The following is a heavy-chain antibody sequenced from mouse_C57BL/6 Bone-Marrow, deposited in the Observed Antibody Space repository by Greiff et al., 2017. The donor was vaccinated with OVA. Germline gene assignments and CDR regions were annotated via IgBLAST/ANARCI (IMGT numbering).Heavy chain of an antibody. D-gene: IGHD2-4*01. Sequence: QVQLQQPGAELVKPGASVKMSCKASGYTFTSYWITWVKQRPGQGLEWIGDIYPGSGSTNYNEKFKGKATLTVDTYSSTAYMQLSSLIYEDSAVYYCARSGYDSEDWYFDFWGPGTSVTVSS. CDR1: GYTFTSYW. V-gene: IGHV1-55*01. CDR3: ARSGYDSEDWYFDF. CDR2: IYPGSGST. J-gene: IGHJ1*01.